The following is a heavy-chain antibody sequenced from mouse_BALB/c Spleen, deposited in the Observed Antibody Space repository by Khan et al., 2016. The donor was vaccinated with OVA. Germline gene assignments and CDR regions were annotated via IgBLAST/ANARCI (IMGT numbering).Heavy chain of an antibody. V-gene: IGHV1-84*02. Sequence: QVQLQQSGPELVKPGTSVKISCKASGYTFTDFYINWVKQKPGQGLEWIGWIYPGSGNTKYNEKFKDKATLTVDTSSSTAYMQLSSLTSEDTAVYFCARSSFYPCYFDYWGQGTTLTVSS. CDR2: IYPGSGNT. D-gene: IGHD2-1*01. CDR1: GYTFTDFY. CDR3: ARSSFYPCYFDY. J-gene: IGHJ2*01.